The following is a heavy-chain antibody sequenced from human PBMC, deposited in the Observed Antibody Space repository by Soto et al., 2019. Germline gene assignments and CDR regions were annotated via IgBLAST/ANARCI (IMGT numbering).Heavy chain of an antibody. CDR2: ISAYNGNT. Sequence: VASVKVSCKASGYTFTSYGISWVRQAPGQGLEWMGWISAYNGNTNYAQKLQGRVTMTTDTSTSTAYMELRSLRSDDTAVYYCARGGSSWYSYYYGMDVWGQGTTVTVSS. D-gene: IGHD6-13*01. CDR3: ARGGSSWYSYYYGMDV. J-gene: IGHJ6*02. CDR1: GYTFTSYG. V-gene: IGHV1-18*04.